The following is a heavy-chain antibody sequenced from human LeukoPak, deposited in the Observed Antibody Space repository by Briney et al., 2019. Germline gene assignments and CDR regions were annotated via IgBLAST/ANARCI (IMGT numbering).Heavy chain of an antibody. V-gene: IGHV3-30*02. CDR3: AKDAGAAARTSHSLGY. J-gene: IGHJ4*02. CDR1: GFTFSSYG. CDR2: IRYDGSNK. Sequence: PGGSLRLSCAASGFTFSSYGMHWVRQAPGKGLEWVAFIRYDGSNKYYADSVKGRFTISRDNSKNTLYLQMNSLRAEDTAVYYCAKDAGAAARTSHSLGYWGQGTLVTVSS. D-gene: IGHD6-13*01.